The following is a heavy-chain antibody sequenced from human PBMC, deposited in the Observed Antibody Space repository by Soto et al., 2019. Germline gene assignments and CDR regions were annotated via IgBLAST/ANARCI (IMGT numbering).Heavy chain of an antibody. CDR3: ARDRKSSGWYVFTLDY. J-gene: IGHJ4*02. CDR2: IKQDGSEK. CDR1: GFTFSSYW. D-gene: IGHD6-19*01. Sequence: GSLRLSCAASGFTFSSYWMSWVRQAPGKGLEWVANIKQDGSEKYYVDSVKGRFTISRDNAKNSLYLQMNSLRAEDTAVYYCARDRKSSGWYVFTLDYWGQGTLVTVSS. V-gene: IGHV3-7*05.